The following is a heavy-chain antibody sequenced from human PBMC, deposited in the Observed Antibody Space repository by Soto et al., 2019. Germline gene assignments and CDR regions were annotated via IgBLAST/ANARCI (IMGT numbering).Heavy chain of an antibody. CDR3: AKSTSSGWPSYFDY. D-gene: IGHD6-19*01. V-gene: IGHV3-23*01. Sequence: GGSLRLSCAASGFTFSSYAMSWVRQAPGKGLEWVSGISGSGGTTYYADSVKGRFTISRDNSKNTLYLQMNSLRADDTAVYYCAKSTSSGWPSYFDYWGQGTLVTVSS. CDR2: ISGSGGTT. J-gene: IGHJ4*01. CDR1: GFTFSSYA.